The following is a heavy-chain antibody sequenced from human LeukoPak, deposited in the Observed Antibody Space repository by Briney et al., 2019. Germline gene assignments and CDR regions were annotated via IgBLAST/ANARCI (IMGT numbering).Heavy chain of an antibody. Sequence: GGSLRLSCAASGFTFSSYGMHWVRQAPGKGLEWVAVIWYDGSNKYYADSVKGRFTISRDNSKNTLYLQMNSLRAEDTAVYYCARGVVVPAKFDYWGQGTLVTVSS. D-gene: IGHD2-2*01. V-gene: IGHV3-33*01. CDR3: ARGVVVPAKFDY. CDR2: IWYDGSNK. CDR1: GFTFSSYG. J-gene: IGHJ4*02.